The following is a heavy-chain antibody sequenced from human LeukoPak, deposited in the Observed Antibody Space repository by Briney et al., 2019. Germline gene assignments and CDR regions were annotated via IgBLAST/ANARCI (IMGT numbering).Heavy chain of an antibody. CDR3: ARGNRDSSGFYYYYGMDV. J-gene: IGHJ6*02. Sequence: PGGSLRLSCAASGFTFDDYAMFWVRHAPGKGLEWVSGISWNSKNIGYAASVKGRFTISRDNGKNSLYLQMNSLRAEDTAFYYCARGNRDSSGFYYYYGMDVWGQGTTVTVSS. D-gene: IGHD6-19*01. V-gene: IGHV3-9*01. CDR1: GFTFDDYA. CDR2: ISWNSKNI.